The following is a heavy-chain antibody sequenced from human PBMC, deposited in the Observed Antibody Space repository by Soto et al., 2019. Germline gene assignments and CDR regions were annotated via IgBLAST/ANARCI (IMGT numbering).Heavy chain of an antibody. D-gene: IGHD6-13*01. J-gene: IGHJ4*02. CDR1: GGSISSYY. Sequence: QVQLQESGPGLVKPSETLSLTCTVSGGSISSYYWSWIRQPPGKGLEWLGYIYYRGSTNYNPSLKSRVSISVDPSKNQFSLKLSSVTAADTAVYYCARDGYTSSWGNFDYWGQGTLVTVSS. V-gene: IGHV4-59*01. CDR3: ARDGYTSSWGNFDY. CDR2: IYYRGST.